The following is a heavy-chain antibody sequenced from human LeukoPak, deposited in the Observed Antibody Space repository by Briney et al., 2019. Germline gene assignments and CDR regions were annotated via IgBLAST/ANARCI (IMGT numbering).Heavy chain of an antibody. V-gene: IGHV3-74*01. CDR2: INSDGSST. D-gene: IGHD1-26*01. CDR1: GFTFSSYW. J-gene: IGHJ3*02. Sequence: PGGSLRLSCAASGFTFSSYWMHWVRQAPGKGLVWVSRINSDGSSTNYADSVKGRLTISRDNAKSTLYLQMNSLRAEDTAVYYCARGGVYSRDAFDIWGQGTMVTVSS. CDR3: ARGGVYSRDAFDI.